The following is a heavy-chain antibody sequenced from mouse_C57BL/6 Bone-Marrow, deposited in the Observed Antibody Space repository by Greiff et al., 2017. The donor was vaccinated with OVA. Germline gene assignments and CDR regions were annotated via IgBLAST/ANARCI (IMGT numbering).Heavy chain of an antibody. D-gene: IGHD1-1*01. Sequence: DVKLVESGGGLVQSGRSLRLSCAPSGFTFSDFYMEWVRQAPGKGLEWIAASRNKANDYTTEYSASVKGRFIVSRDTSQSILYLQMNALRAEDTAIYYCARDDYGPFAYWGQGTLVTVSA. CDR2: SRNKANDYTT. CDR1: GFTFSDFY. J-gene: IGHJ3*01. CDR3: ARDDYGPFAY. V-gene: IGHV7-1*01.